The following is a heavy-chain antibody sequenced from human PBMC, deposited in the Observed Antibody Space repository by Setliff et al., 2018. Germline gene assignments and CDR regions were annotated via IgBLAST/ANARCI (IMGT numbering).Heavy chain of an antibody. CDR1: GGSINSYY. D-gene: IGHD6-19*01. V-gene: IGHV4-4*07. Sequence: SETLSLTCTVSGGSINSYYWSWIRQPAVKGLEWIGRMYTSETTNYNPSLKSRVTMSVDTSKNQFSLKLSSVTAADTAVYYCAKEASSGWYFDYWGQGTLVTVSS. J-gene: IGHJ4*02. CDR2: MYTSETT. CDR3: AKEASSGWYFDY.